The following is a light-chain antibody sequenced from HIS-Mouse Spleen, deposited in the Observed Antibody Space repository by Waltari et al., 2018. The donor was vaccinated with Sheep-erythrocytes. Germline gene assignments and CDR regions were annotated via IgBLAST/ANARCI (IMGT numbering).Light chain of an antibody. CDR3: CSYAGSYTFWV. Sequence: QSALTQPRSVSGSPGQSVTISCTGTSSDVGGYNYVSWYQQHPGKAPKLMIHDVSKRPSGVPDRFSGSKAGNTASLTISGLQAEEEADYYCCSYAGSYTFWVFGGGTKLTVL. CDR1: SSDVGGYNY. V-gene: IGLV2-11*01. CDR2: DVS. J-gene: IGLJ3*02.